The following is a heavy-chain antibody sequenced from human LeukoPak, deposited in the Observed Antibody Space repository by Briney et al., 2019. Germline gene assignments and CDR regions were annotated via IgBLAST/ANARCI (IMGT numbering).Heavy chain of an antibody. CDR1: GGSFSVYY. Sequence: SETLSLTCAVYGGSFSVYYWSWIRQPPGKGLEWIGSIYYSGSTYYNPSLKSRVTISVDTSKNQFSLKLSSVTAADTAVYYCARGTYYYDSSGPYWFDPWGQGTLVTVSS. CDR2: IYYSGST. J-gene: IGHJ5*02. D-gene: IGHD3-22*01. CDR3: ARGTYYYDSSGPYWFDP. V-gene: IGHV4-34*01.